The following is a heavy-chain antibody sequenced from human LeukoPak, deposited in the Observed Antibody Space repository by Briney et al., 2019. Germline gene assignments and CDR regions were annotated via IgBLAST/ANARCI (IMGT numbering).Heavy chain of an antibody. J-gene: IGHJ3*02. V-gene: IGHV3-23*01. CDR3: AKDIVVVPAAGDAFDI. CDR2: ISGSGGST. Sequence: PGGSLRLSCAASGFTFSSYAMSWVRQAPGKGLEWVSGISGSGGSTYYADSVKGRFTISRDNSKNTLYLQMNSLRAEDTAVYYCAKDIVVVPAAGDAFDIWGQGTMVTVSS. CDR1: GFTFSSYA. D-gene: IGHD2-2*01.